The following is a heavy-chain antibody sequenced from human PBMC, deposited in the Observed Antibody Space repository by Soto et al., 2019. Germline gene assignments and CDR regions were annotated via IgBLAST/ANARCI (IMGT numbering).Heavy chain of an antibody. Sequence: SGGSLRLSCAASGFTFSSHGMNWVRQAPGKGLEWVSALSGSGDTTHYADSVRGRFSISRDNSKNTLYLQMSSLRGEDTAVYYCAKGTQFFYYYAMDVWGQGTTVTVSS. J-gene: IGHJ6*02. V-gene: IGHV3-23*01. CDR2: LSGSGDTT. CDR3: AKGTQFFYYYAMDV. CDR1: GFTFSSHG.